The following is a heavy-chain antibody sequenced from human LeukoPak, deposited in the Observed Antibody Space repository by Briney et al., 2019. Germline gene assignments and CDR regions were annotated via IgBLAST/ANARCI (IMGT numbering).Heavy chain of an antibody. D-gene: IGHD2-15*01. Sequence: GGSLRLSCAVSGFIVSSNYMSWVRQAPGKGLEWVSVIYSGGSTYYADSVKGRFTISRDNSKNTLYLQMDSLRAEDTAVYYCASTHLGYCSSVSCQNDYWGQGTLVTVSS. J-gene: IGHJ4*02. V-gene: IGHV3-53*01. CDR3: ASTHLGYCSSVSCQNDY. CDR1: GFIVSSNY. CDR2: IYSGGST.